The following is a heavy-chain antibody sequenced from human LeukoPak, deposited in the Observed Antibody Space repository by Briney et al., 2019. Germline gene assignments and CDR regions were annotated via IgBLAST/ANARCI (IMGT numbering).Heavy chain of an antibody. CDR1: GFTFSSYA. CDR2: ISPDGSKT. D-gene: IGHD6-19*01. CDR3: ARERLAGTINWFGP. Sequence: GGSLRLSCAASGFTFSSYALHWVRQAPGKGLEWLSIISPDGSKTHYADSVKGRFTISRDNSKNTLYLQMSSLRAEDTAVYYCARERLAGTINWFGPWGQGTLVTVSS. J-gene: IGHJ5*02. V-gene: IGHV3-30*15.